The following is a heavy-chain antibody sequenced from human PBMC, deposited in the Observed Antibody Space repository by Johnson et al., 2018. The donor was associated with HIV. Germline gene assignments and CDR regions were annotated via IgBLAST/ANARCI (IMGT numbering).Heavy chain of an antibody. CDR3: ARDPDGTTGTTYPDAAFDI. J-gene: IGHJ3*02. D-gene: IGHD1-1*01. CDR2: ISSSGSTI. Sequence: QVQLVESGGGLVQPGGSLRLSCEASGFTFSDYYMSWIRQAPGKGLEWVSYISSSGSTIYYAASVKGRFTISRDNAKNSLYLQMNSLRAEDTAVYYCARDPDGTTGTTYPDAAFDIWGQGTMVTVSS. V-gene: IGHV3-11*04. CDR1: GFTFSDYY.